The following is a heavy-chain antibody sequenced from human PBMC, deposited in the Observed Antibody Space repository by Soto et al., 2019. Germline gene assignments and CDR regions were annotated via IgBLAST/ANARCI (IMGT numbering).Heavy chain of an antibody. J-gene: IGHJ4*02. Sequence: HPGGSLRLSCEASGFLFSTYEMNWVRQAPGKGLEWISYISSSGSTLYHADSVKGRFTISRDDAKNSLFLQMESLRADDTAIYYCARAGWVEAAGKHFDYWGQGTPVTVSS. CDR1: GFLFSTYE. V-gene: IGHV3-48*03. D-gene: IGHD6-13*01. CDR3: ARAGWVEAAGKHFDY. CDR2: ISSSGSTL.